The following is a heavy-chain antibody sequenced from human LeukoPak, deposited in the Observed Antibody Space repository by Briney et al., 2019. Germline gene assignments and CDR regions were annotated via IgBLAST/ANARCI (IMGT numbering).Heavy chain of an antibody. D-gene: IGHD1-26*01. CDR2: INPNSDGT. CDR3: ARVGKGGAVGAADAFDI. J-gene: IGHJ3*02. Sequence: GASVKVSCKASGYTFSDYYIHWVRQAPGQGLEWMGWINPNSDGTNYAQKFQGRVTVTSDTSISTAYMELSRLTSDDSAVYYCARVGKGGAVGAADAFDIWGQGTMVTVSS. CDR1: GYTFSDYY. V-gene: IGHV1-2*02.